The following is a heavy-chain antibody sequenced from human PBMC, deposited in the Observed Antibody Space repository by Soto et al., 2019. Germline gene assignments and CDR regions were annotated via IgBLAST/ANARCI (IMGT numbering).Heavy chain of an antibody. CDR1: NGSITSGDYY. D-gene: IGHD3-10*01. Sequence: QLQLRQSGPGLVQPLETLSLTCTVSNGSITSGDYYWGWIRQPPGKGLEWIGSIFYTGSTYYTPFLNSRVTISVDTYRHQSSLKLDSAAAADTAVYYCVRTVGSSWFFDLWGRGTLITVSS. CDR2: IFYTGST. V-gene: IGHV4-39*01. CDR3: VRTVGSSWFFDL. J-gene: IGHJ2*01.